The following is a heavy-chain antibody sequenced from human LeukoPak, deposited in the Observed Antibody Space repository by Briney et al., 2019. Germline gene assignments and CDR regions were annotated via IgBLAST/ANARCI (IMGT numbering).Heavy chain of an antibody. D-gene: IGHD4-17*01. J-gene: IGHJ4*02. Sequence: SETLSLTCTVSGGSISIYYWSWIRQPAGKGLEWVGRIYTSGSTNYTPALKSRVTMSVGTSKNQFYLKLSSATAADTAVYYCARWTTVTRAFDYWGQGTLVSVSS. CDR3: ARWTTVTRAFDY. V-gene: IGHV4-4*07. CDR1: GGSISIYY. CDR2: IYTSGST.